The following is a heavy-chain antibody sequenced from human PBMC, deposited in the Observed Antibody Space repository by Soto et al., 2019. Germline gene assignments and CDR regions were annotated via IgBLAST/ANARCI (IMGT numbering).Heavy chain of an antibody. CDR2: INPSGGST. J-gene: IGHJ3*02. CDR3: ARVGPEYDISTDDAIYI. Sequence: ASVKVSCKASGYTFTSYYMHWVRQAPGQGLEWMGIINPSGGSTSYAQKVQGRVTMTRDTSTSTAYMELSSLRSDDTAVYYCARVGPEYDISTDDAIYIRGQGTMVTISS. D-gene: IGHD3-9*01. CDR1: GYTFTSYY. V-gene: IGHV1-46*01.